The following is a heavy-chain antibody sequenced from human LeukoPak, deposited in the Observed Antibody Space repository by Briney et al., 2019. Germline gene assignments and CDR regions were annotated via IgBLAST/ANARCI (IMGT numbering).Heavy chain of an antibody. J-gene: IGHJ4*02. CDR2: IYPGDT. CDR3: ARQRSSRDRFDY. Sequence: GESLKISCKGSGYSFTSSWIGWVRQMPGKGLEWMGIIYPGDTRYSPSFQGQVTISADKSISTAYLQWSSLKAADTAMYYCARQRSSRDRFDYWGQGTLVTVSS. CDR1: GYSFTSSW. V-gene: IGHV5-51*01. D-gene: IGHD3-10*01.